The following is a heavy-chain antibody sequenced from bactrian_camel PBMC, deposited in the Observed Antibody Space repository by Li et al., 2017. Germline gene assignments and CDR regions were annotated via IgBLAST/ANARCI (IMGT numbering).Heavy chain of an antibody. J-gene: IGHJ4*01. Sequence: VQLVESGGGLVQPGGSLRLSCVASGFTDTMYALGWFRQAPGKEREGVATIDDDGRTTYTDSVKGRFTISRDNAKNTLYLQMNNLETEDTAVYYCAACLGSGTIPYHQYWGQGTQVTVS. CDR1: GFTDTMYA. CDR3: AACLGSGTIPYHQY. D-gene: IGHD3*01. CDR2: IDDDGRT. V-gene: IGHV3S53*01.